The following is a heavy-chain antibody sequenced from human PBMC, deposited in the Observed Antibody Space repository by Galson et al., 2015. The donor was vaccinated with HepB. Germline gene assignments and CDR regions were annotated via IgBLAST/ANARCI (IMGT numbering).Heavy chain of an antibody. CDR2: TYYRAKWYN. V-gene: IGHV6-1*01. D-gene: IGHD3-22*01. CDR3: ARLKGDYYESGYYYLHWYFDL. J-gene: IGHJ2*01. CDR1: GDSVSNNNAA. Sequence: CAISGDSVSNNNAAWYWIRQSPSRGLEWLGRTYYRAKWYNDYAESVRGRIAIKPDTSKNQFSLKLSSVTAADTAVYYCARLKGDYYESGYYYLHWYFDLWGRGTLVTVS.